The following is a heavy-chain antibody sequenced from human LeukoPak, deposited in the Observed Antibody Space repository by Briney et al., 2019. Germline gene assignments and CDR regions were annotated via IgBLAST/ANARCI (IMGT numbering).Heavy chain of an antibody. J-gene: IGHJ4*02. CDR2: INHSGST. Sequence: SETLSLTCAVYGGSFSGYYWSWIRQPPGKGLEWIGEINHSGSTNYNPSLKSRVTISVDTSKNQFSLKLSSVTAADTAVYYCVRVPYSSGWFDYWGQGTLVTVSS. CDR3: VRVPYSSGWFDY. D-gene: IGHD6-19*01. CDR1: GGSFSGYY. V-gene: IGHV4-34*01.